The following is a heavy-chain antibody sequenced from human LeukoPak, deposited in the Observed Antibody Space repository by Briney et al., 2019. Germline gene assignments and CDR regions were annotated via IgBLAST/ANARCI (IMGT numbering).Heavy chain of an antibody. CDR2: VYYSGRT. D-gene: IGHD3-22*01. J-gene: IGHJ3*02. Sequence: SEALSLTRTVDGVSIIGHYWSWIRQPPGNGLEWIGFVYYSGRTRYNPSLHSRVTISADTSKNHLSLKLTSVTPADRAVFYCARLLDSDSSGYPDTFDMWGQGIKVTVSS. CDR3: ARLLDSDSSGYPDTFDM. V-gene: IGHV4-59*11. CDR1: GVSIIGHY.